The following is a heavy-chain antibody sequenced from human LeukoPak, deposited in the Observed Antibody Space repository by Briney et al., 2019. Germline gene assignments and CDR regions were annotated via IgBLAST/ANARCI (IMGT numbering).Heavy chain of an antibody. CDR3: ARDPDNTAPGNY. Sequence: GGSLRLSCAASGFTFSSYAMHWVRQAPGKGLEWVVVISYDGSNKYYADSVKGRFTISRDNSKNTLYLQMNSLRAEDTAVYYCARDPDNTAPGNYWGQGTLVTVSS. CDR1: GFTFSSYA. V-gene: IGHV3-30-3*01. D-gene: IGHD6-13*01. CDR2: ISYDGSNK. J-gene: IGHJ4*02.